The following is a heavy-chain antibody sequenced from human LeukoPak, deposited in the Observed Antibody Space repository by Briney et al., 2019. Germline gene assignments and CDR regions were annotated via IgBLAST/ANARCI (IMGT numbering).Heavy chain of an antibody. CDR2: ISGSGGST. J-gene: IGHJ3*02. CDR1: GFTFSSYA. V-gene: IGHV3-23*01. D-gene: IGHD1-26*01. Sequence: GGSLRLSCAASGFTFSSYAMSWVRQAPGKGLEWVSAISGSGGSTYYADSVKGRFTISRDNSKSTLYLQMNSLRAEDTAVYYCAKSRMGAPAFDIWGQGTMVTVSS. CDR3: AKSRMGAPAFDI.